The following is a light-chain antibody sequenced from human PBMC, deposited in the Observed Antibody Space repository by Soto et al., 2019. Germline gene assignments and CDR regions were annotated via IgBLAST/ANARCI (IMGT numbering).Light chain of an antibody. CDR1: SSNIGSNY. Sequence: QSVLTQPPSASGTPGQRVTISCSGSSSNIGSNYVYWYQQLPGTAPKLLIYRNDQRPSGVPDRFSGSKSGTSASLAISGLRSDDEADYYCVAWDDSLSGVVFGGGTKLTVL. CDR3: VAWDDSLSGVV. J-gene: IGLJ3*02. V-gene: IGLV1-47*01. CDR2: RND.